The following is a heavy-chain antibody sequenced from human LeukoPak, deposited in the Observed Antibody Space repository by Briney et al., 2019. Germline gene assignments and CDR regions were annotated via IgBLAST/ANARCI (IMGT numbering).Heavy chain of an antibody. V-gene: IGHV3-21*01. J-gene: IGHJ4*02. D-gene: IGHD6-13*01. CDR2: ISSSSSYI. CDR1: GFTFSSYS. Sequence: GVSLRLSCAASGFTFSSYSMNWVRQAPGKGLEWVSSISSSSSYIYYADSVKGRFTISRDNAKNSLYLQMNSLRAEDTAVYYCARDIAAAGYFDYWGQGTLVTVSS. CDR3: ARDIAAAGYFDY.